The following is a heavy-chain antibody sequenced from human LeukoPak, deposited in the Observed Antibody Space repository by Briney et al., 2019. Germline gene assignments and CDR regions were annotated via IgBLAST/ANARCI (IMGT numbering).Heavy chain of an antibody. Sequence: PGGSLRLSCPASGLPFSSYSMNWVRQAPGKGLEWVSYLSSSSNTIYYADSVKGRFTISRDNAKNSLYLQMNSLRAEDTAVYYCARDRITMVRTDVWGKGTTVTVSS. D-gene: IGHD3-10*01. CDR2: LSSSSNTI. CDR3: ARDRITMVRTDV. V-gene: IGHV3-48*01. CDR1: GLPFSSYS. J-gene: IGHJ6*04.